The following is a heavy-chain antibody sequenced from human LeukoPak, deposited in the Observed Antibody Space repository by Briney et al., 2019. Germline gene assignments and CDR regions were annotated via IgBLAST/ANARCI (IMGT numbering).Heavy chain of an antibody. D-gene: IGHD6-19*01. CDR2: ISYDGSNK. V-gene: IGHV3-30*18. CDR3: AKSYDSGWYVSDY. Sequence: GKSLRLSCAASGFTFSSYPMHWVRPAPGKGLEWVAIISYDGSNKYYVDSVKGRFTISRENSKNTLYLQMNSLRAEDTTVYYCAKSYDSGWYVSDYWGQGTLVTVSS. CDR1: GFTFSSYP. J-gene: IGHJ4*02.